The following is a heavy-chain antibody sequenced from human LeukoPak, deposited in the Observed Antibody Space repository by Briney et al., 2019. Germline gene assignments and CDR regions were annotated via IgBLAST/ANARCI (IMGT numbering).Heavy chain of an antibody. Sequence: SETLSLTCTVSGGSISSYYWSWIRQPPGKGLEWIRYIYTSGSTNYNPSLKSRVTISVDTSKNQFSLKLSSVTAADTAVYYCARHATTGSGSYYLSGFDPWGQGTLVTVSS. CDR1: GGSISSYY. CDR3: ARHATTGSGSYYLSGFDP. J-gene: IGHJ5*02. D-gene: IGHD3-10*01. V-gene: IGHV4-4*09. CDR2: IYTSGST.